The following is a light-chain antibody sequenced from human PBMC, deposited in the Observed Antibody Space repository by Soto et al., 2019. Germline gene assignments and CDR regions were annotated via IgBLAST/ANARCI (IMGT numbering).Light chain of an antibody. V-gene: IGKV2-30*02. CDR1: RSLVHSDGNTY. CDR2: KVS. CDR3: IQGNHWPRM. Sequence: DVVMTQSPLSLPVTLGQPASVSCRSDRSLVHSDGNTYLHWFHQRPGQSPRRLIYKVSNRDYGVPDRVGASRSGSYKTLTISRVEAEDVGLYYYIQGNHWPRMFRQGT. J-gene: IGKJ1*01.